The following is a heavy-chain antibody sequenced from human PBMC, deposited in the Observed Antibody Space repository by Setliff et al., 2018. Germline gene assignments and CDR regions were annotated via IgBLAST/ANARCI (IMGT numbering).Heavy chain of an antibody. J-gene: IGHJ3*02. D-gene: IGHD3-22*01. CDR3: ARDTPQYYYDSSGYYRAFDT. CDR2: INPSGGST. Sequence: ASVKVSCKASGYTFTSYYMHWVRQAPGQGLEWMGIINPSGGSTSYAQKFQGRVTMTRDTSTSTVYMELSSLRSEDTAVYYCARDTPQYYYDSSGYYRAFDTWGQGTMVTVSS. CDR1: GYTFTSYY. V-gene: IGHV1-46*01.